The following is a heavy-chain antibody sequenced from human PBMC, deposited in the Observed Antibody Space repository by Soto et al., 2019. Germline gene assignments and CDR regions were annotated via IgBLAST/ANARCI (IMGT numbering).Heavy chain of an antibody. CDR2: ISGSGGST. CDR3: AKDYGYSSPLHYYGMDV. CDR1: GFTFSSYD. D-gene: IGHD6-13*01. J-gene: IGHJ6*02. V-gene: IGHV3-23*01. Sequence: GGSLRLSCAASGFTFSSYDMSWVRQPPGEGLEWVSAISGSGGSTYYADSVKGRFTISRDNSKNTLYLQMNSLRAEDTAVYYCAKDYGYSSPLHYYGMDVWGQGTTVTVSS.